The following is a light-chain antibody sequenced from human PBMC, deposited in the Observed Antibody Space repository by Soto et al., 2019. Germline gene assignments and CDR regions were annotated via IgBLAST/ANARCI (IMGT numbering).Light chain of an antibody. CDR3: QQYNNWPYT. J-gene: IGKJ2*01. V-gene: IGKV3-15*01. Sequence: EIVMTQSPGTLSVSPGERATLSCRASHSVSSNVAWYQQKPGQAPRLLIYGASTRATGLPARFSGSGSGTDFTLTISSLQSEDFAVYYWQQYNNWPYTFGQGTKLEIK. CDR1: HSVSSN. CDR2: GAS.